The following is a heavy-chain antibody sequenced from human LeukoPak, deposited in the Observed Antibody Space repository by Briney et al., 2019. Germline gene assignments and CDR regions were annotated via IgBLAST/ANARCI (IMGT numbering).Heavy chain of an antibody. J-gene: IGHJ4*02. Sequence: GASVKVSCKASGGTFSSYAISWVRQAPGKGLEWMGGFDPEDGETIYAQKFQGRVTMTEDTSTDTAYMELSSLRSEDTAVYYCATVLGYDSSGYYSPWRFDYWGQGTLVTVSS. CDR3: ATVLGYDSSGYYSPWRFDY. CDR2: FDPEDGET. D-gene: IGHD3-22*01. V-gene: IGHV1-24*01. CDR1: GGTFSSYA.